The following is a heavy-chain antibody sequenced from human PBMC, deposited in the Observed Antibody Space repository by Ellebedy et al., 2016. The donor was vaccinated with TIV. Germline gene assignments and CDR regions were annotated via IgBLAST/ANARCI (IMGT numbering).Heavy chain of an antibody. CDR1: GYSFTSYY. CDR2: IDPSDSYT. D-gene: IGHD3-22*01. CDR3: ARGPANGYYGDY. Sequence: GESLKISCKGSGYSFTSYYISWVRQMPGKGLEWMGRIDPSDSYTNYGPSFQGHVTFSTDKSSSTAYLQWSSLKASDTAMYYCARGPANGYYGDYWGQGTLVTVSS. V-gene: IGHV5-10-1*01. J-gene: IGHJ4*02.